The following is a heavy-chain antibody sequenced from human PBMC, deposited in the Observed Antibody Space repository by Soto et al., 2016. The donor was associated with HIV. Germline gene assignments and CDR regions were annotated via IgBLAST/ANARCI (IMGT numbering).Heavy chain of an antibody. CDR3: VKGSVYNVRGHFDS. J-gene: IGHJ4*02. CDR1: EFNFKNYA. D-gene: IGHD3-10*02. CDR2: ISGSGISS. Sequence: DVQLLESGGDLVRPGTSLGLSCVGTEFNFKNYAMMWVRQAPGKGPDWVSGISGSGISSHYRNSVKGRFTISRDNSKNTLYLQMNSLTVEDTAVYYCVKGSVYNVRGHFDSWGLGTLVTVSS. V-gene: IGHV3-23*01.